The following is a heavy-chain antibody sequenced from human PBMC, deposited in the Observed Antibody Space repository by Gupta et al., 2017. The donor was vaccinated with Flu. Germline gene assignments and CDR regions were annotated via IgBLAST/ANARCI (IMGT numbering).Heavy chain of an antibody. Sequence: QERVVESGGGVVQPGRSLRLSCAASGFSFRNYGMHWVRQAPGKGLEWVAVISHDARINDHTDSVKGRITISRDNSKNTLYLQMSGLRTEDTAVYYCAKDWGWKHNIIGKNVWGRGTTVTVSS. CDR2: ISHDARIN. CDR1: GFSFRNYG. J-gene: IGHJ6*02. D-gene: IGHD2-15*01. CDR3: AKDWGWKHNIIGKNV. V-gene: IGHV3-30*18.